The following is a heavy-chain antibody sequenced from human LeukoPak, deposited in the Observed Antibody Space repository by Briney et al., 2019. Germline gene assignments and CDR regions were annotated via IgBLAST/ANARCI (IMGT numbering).Heavy chain of an antibody. CDR3: AREGPVVPAAIHYYYYYYMDV. Sequence: GRSLRLSCAASGFTFSSYAMHWVSQAPGKGLEWVAVISYDGSNKYYADSVKGRFTISRDNSKNTLYLQMNSLRAEDTAVYYCAREGPVVPAAIHYYYYYYMDVWGKGTTVTVSS. J-gene: IGHJ6*03. CDR2: ISYDGSNK. CDR1: GFTFSSYA. D-gene: IGHD2-2*02. V-gene: IGHV3-30-3*01.